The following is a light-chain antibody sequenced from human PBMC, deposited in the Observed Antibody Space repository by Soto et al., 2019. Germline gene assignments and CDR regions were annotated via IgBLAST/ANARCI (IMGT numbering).Light chain of an antibody. CDR2: DNT. CDR1: SSNIGAGYA. V-gene: IGLV1-40*01. CDR3: QSYDSSLSGSV. Sequence: QSVLTQPPSVSGAPGQSVTISCTGSSSNIGAGYAVHWYQQFPGIAPKLLIYDNTNRPSGVPDRFSGSKSGTSASLAITGLQAEDEADYYCQSYDSSLSGSVFGGGTKLTVL. J-gene: IGLJ2*01.